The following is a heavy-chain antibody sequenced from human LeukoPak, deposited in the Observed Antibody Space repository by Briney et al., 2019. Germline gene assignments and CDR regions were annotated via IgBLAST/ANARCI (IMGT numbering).Heavy chain of an antibody. CDR2: ISGSGGRT. D-gene: IGHD3-9*01. CDR3: ARDRELRYFDWLWLIDY. J-gene: IGHJ4*02. V-gene: IGHV3-23*01. CDR1: GFTFASYA. Sequence: GGSLRLSCAASGFTFASYAMSWVRQAPGKGLEWVSGISGSGGRTYYADSVKGRFTISRDNSKNTLYLQMNSLRAEDTAVYYCARDRELRYFDWLWLIDYWGQGTRVIVSS.